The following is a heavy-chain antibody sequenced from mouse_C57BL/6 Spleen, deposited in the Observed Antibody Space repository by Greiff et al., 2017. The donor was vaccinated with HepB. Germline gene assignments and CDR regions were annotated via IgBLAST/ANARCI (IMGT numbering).Heavy chain of an antibody. Sequence: EVQLQQSGPGLVKPSQSLSLTCSVTGYSITSGYYWNWIRQFPGNKLEWMGYISYDGSNNYNQSLKNRISITRDTSKNQFFLKLNSVTTEDTATYYCASGYYGSSYVHWYFDVWGTGTTVTVSS. CDR1: GYSITSGYY. J-gene: IGHJ1*03. CDR3: ASGYYGSSYVHWYFDV. CDR2: ISYDGSN. D-gene: IGHD1-1*01. V-gene: IGHV3-6*01.